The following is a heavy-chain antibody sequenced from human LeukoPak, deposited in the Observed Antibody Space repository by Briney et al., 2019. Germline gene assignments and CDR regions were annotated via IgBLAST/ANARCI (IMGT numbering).Heavy chain of an antibody. Sequence: SETLSLTCTVPGDSISSYYWSWIRQPAGKGLEWIGRVYVTGSTNLNPALQSRVTMSVDTSKNQFSLKLTSVTAADTAVYYCARDRQWPVDHWGQGTLVTVSS. CDR2: VYVTGST. CDR3: ARDRQWPVDH. J-gene: IGHJ5*02. CDR1: GDSISSYY. D-gene: IGHD6-19*01. V-gene: IGHV4-4*07.